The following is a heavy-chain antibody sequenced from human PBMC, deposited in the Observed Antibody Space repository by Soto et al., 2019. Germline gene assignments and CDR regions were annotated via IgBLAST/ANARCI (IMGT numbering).Heavy chain of an antibody. V-gene: IGHV4-4*02. D-gene: IGHD3-16*02. CDR2: IYHSGST. CDR3: AGALRVKGRIWGSYRYTKGGIDY. J-gene: IGHJ4*02. Sequence: QVQLQESGPGLVKPSGTLSLTCAVSSGSISSSNWWSWVRQPPGKGLEWIGEIYHSGSTNYNPSLRSRVTISVDKSKNQFSLKLSSVTAADTAVYYCAGALRVKGRIWGSYRYTKGGIDYWGQGTLVTVSS. CDR1: SGSISSSNW.